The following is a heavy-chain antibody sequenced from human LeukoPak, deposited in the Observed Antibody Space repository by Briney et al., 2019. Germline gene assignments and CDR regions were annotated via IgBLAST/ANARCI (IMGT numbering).Heavy chain of an antibody. J-gene: IGHJ3*02. D-gene: IGHD6-19*01. V-gene: IGHV1-2*02. CDR2: INPNSGGT. CDR3: AKDAYSSGWYVNDAFDI. CDR1: GYTFTGYY. Sequence: GASVKVSCKASGYTFTGYYMHWVRQAPGQGLEWMGWINPNSGGTNYAQKFQGRVTMTRDTSISTAYMELSSLRSEDTAVYYCAKDAYSSGWYVNDAFDIWGQGTMVTVSS.